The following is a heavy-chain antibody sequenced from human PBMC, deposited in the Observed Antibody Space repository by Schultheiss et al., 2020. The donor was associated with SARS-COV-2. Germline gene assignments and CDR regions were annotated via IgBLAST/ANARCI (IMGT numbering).Heavy chain of an antibody. V-gene: IGHV4-59*12. CDR1: GGSISSYY. D-gene: IGHD2-2*01. J-gene: IGHJ3*02. Sequence: SETLSLTCTVSGGSISSYYWSWIRQPPGKGLEWIGYIYYSGSTNYNPSLKSRVTISVDTSKNQFSLKLSSVTAADTAVYYCARERRSTSANPGAFDIWGQGTMVTVSS. CDR2: IYYSGST. CDR3: ARERRSTSANPGAFDI.